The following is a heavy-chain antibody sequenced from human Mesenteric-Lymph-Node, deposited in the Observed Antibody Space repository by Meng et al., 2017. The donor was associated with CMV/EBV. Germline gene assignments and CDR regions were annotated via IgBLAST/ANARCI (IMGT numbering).Heavy chain of an antibody. Sequence: GESLKISCAASGFTFSSYEMTWVRQAPGKGLEWVGFIRSTTFGGTTDYAASVKGRFTISRDDSKSIAYLQMSSLTIEDTGVYFCTREEYNWDDLISVNEYWGQGTLVTVSS. CDR1: GFTFSSYE. D-gene: IGHD1-20*01. J-gene: IGHJ4*02. CDR2: IRSTTFGGTT. V-gene: IGHV3-49*04. CDR3: TREEYNWDDLISVNEY.